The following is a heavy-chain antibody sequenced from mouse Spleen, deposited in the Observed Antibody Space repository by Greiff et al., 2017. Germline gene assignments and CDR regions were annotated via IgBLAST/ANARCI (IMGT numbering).Heavy chain of an antibody. V-gene: IGHV7-3*01. CDR3: ARHYYGSSYDY. CDR1: GFTFTDYY. D-gene: IGHD1-1*01. CDR2: IRNKANGYTT. J-gene: IGHJ4*01. Sequence: EVQRVESGGGLVQPGGSLSLSCAASGFTFTDYYMSWVRQPPGKALEWLGFIRNKANGYTTEYSASVKGRFTISRDNSQSILYLQMNALRAEDSATYYCARHYYGSSYDYWGQGTSVTVSS.